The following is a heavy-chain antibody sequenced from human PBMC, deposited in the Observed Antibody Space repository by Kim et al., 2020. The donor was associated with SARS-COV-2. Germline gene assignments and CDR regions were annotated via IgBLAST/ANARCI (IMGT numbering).Heavy chain of an antibody. CDR3: ARGPTVITGTRGYYYYYGMDV. V-gene: IGHV3-66*01. J-gene: IGHJ6*02. D-gene: IGHD1-7*01. Sequence: FTISRDNSKNTLYLQMNSLRAEDTAVYYCARGPTVITGTRGYYYYYGMDVWGQGTTVTVSS.